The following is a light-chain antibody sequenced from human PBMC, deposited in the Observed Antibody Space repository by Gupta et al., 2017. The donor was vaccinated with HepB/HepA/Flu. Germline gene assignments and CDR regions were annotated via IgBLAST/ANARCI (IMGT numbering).Light chain of an antibody. CDR1: SSDAGGYNY. CDR3: SSYTSSSTLGV. CDR2: DVS. J-gene: IGLJ1*01. V-gene: IGLV2-14*04. Sequence: VSGSPXQSITISXTXXSSDAGGYNYVSWYHQHPGKAPKLMIYDVSNRPSGVSNRFSGSKSGNTASLTISGLQAEDEADYYCSSYTSSSTLGVFGTGTKVTVL.